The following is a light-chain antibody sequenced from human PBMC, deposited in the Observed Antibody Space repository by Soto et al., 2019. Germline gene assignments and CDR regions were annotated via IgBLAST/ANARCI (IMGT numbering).Light chain of an antibody. CDR2: GAS. CDR3: HQYNNWPPWT. J-gene: IGKJ1*01. V-gene: IGKV3-15*01. CDR1: ETVATN. Sequence: EVVMTQSPATLSVSPGERATLSCWASETVATNLAWYQQKPGQAPRLLISGASTRAAGISDRFRGSGSGTEFTLTISSLRSEDYAVYYCHQYNNWPPWTFGQGTKVDIK.